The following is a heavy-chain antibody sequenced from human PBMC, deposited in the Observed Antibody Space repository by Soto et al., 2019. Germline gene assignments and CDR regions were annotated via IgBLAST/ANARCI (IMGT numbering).Heavy chain of an antibody. CDR2: IWYDGSNK. D-gene: IGHD3-22*01. V-gene: IGHV3-33*01. CDR3: ARDYYDSSGYYYVDY. CDR1: GFTFSSYG. Sequence: GGSLRLSCAASGFTFSSYGMHWVRQAPGKGLEWVAVIWYDGSNKYYADTVKGRFTISRDNSKNTLYLQMNSLRAEDTAVYYCARDYYDSSGYYYVDYWGQGTLVTVSS. J-gene: IGHJ4*02.